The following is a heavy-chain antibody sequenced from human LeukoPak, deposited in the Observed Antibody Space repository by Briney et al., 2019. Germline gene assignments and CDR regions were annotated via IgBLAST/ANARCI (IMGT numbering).Heavy chain of an antibody. CDR2: ISNSGGTT. Sequence: GGSLRLSCAASGFTFSSYAMSWVRQAPGKGLEWVSTISNSGGTTYYADSVKGRFTISRDDSENTLYLQMNSLRAEDTAVYYCARLGNDYVNPTGGLDYWGQGTLVTVSS. CDR1: GFTFSSYA. CDR3: ARLGNDYVNPTGGLDY. J-gene: IGHJ4*02. D-gene: IGHD3-16*01. V-gene: IGHV3-23*01.